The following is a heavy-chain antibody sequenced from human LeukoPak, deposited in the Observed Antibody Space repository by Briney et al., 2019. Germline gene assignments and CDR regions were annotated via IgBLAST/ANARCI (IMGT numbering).Heavy chain of an antibody. CDR3: ARIGSGYDYDY. V-gene: IGHV4-59*10. Sequence: SETLSLTCAVYGGSFSGYDWSWSRQPAGKGLEWIGRIYTSGSTDYNPSLKSRVTMSVDTSTNQFSLKLSSVTAAYTAVYYCARIGSGYDYDYWGQGTLVTVSS. J-gene: IGHJ4*02. D-gene: IGHD5-12*01. CDR2: IYTSGST. CDR1: GGSFSGYD.